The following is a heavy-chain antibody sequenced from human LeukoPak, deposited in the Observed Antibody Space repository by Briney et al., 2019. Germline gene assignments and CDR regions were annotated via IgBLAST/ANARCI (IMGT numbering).Heavy chain of an antibody. Sequence: PSETLSLTCTVAGGSISSYYWSWIRQPPGKGLEWIGYIYYSGSTNYNASLTNRVTISVDTSKNQFSLKLSSVTAADTAVYYCAREVGYCSGGSCYSYFDYWGQGTLVTVSS. CDR2: IYYSGST. D-gene: IGHD2-15*01. J-gene: IGHJ4*02. CDR1: GGSISSYY. CDR3: AREVGYCSGGSCYSYFDY. V-gene: IGHV4-59*01.